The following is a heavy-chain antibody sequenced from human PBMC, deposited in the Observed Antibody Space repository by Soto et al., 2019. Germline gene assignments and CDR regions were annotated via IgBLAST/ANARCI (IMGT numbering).Heavy chain of an antibody. CDR2: IYYSGST. Sequence: ASETLSLTCTFSGCSISSSSYYWGWIRQPPGKGLEWIGSIYYSGSTYYNPSLKSRVTISVDTSKNQFSLKLSSVTAADTAVYYCARPINGPDAFDIWGQGTMVTVSS. J-gene: IGHJ3*02. CDR3: ARPINGPDAFDI. CDR1: GCSISSSSYY. V-gene: IGHV4-39*01.